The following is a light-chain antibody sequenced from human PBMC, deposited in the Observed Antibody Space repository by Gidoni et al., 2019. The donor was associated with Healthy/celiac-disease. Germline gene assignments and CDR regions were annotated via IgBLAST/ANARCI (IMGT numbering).Light chain of an antibody. CDR1: QSISSY. J-gene: IGKJ1*01. CDR3: QQCYTPLWT. Sequence: DIQMTQSPSSLSASVGDRVTITCRASQSISSYLNWYQQKPGKAHKLLIYAASSLQSGVPSRFSGSGSGTDFTLTISSLQPEDFATYYCQQCYTPLWTFGPGTKVEIK. CDR2: AAS. V-gene: IGKV1-39*01.